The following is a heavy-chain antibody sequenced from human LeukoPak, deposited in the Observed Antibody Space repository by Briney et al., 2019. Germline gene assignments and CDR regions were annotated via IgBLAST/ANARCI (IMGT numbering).Heavy chain of an antibody. V-gene: IGHV3-21*01. CDR3: ARDHLSLYYDILTGYYSY. J-gene: IGHJ4*02. CDR2: ISSSSSYI. CDR1: GFTFSSYS. Sequence: GGSLRLSCAASGFTFSSYSMNWVRQAPGKGLEWVSSISSSSSYIYYADSVKGRFTISRDNAKNSLYLQMNSLRAEDTAVYYCARDHLSLYYDILTGYYSYWGQGTLVTVSS. D-gene: IGHD3-9*01.